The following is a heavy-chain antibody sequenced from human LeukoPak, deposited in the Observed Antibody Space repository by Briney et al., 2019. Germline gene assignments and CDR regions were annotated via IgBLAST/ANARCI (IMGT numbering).Heavy chain of an antibody. V-gene: IGHV3-43*01. J-gene: IGHJ6*04. CDR1: GFTFDDYT. CDR2: ISWDGGST. D-gene: IGHD6-19*01. Sequence: GGSLRLSCAASGFTFDDYTMHWVRQAPGKGLEWVSLISWDGGSTYYADSVKGRFTISRDNSKNSLYLQMNSLRTEDTALYYCAKDSGSGWYSADVWGKGTTVTVSS. CDR3: AKDSGSGWYSADV.